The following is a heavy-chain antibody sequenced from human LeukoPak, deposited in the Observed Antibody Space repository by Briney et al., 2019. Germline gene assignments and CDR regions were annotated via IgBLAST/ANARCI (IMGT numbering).Heavy chain of an antibody. V-gene: IGHV3-23*01. J-gene: IGHJ4*02. CDR1: GFTFSSYA. D-gene: IGHD2-15*01. Sequence: GGSLRLSCAASGFTFSSYAMSWVRQAPGKGLEWVSGFSVSDGITYYADSVRGRFIISRDNSKNTLYLQMNSLRAEDTAVYYCARRAGSYSHSYDYWGQGTLVTVSS. CDR2: FSVSDGIT. CDR3: ARRAGSYSHSYDY.